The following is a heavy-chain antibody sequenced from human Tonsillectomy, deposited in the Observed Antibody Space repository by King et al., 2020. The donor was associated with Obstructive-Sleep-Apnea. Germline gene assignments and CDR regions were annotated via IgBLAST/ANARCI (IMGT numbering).Heavy chain of an antibody. CDR3: ARYASSPFCRYYYGMDV. D-gene: IGHD2-2*01. CDR2: INHSGST. J-gene: IGHJ6*02. Sequence: VQLQQWGAGLLKPSETLSLTCAVYGGSFSDYYWNWIRQPPGKGLEWIGEINHSGSTNYNPSLKSRVTISVHTSKNQFSLKLSSVTAADTAVYYCARYASSPFCRYYYGMDVWGQGTTVTVSS. CDR1: GGSFSDYY. V-gene: IGHV4-34*01.